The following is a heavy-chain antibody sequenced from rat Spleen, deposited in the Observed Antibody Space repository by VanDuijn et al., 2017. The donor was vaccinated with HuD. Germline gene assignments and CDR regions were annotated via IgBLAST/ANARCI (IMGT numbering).Heavy chain of an antibody. CDR2: ISRSSGT. V-gene: IGHV5-62*01. D-gene: IGHD1-1*01. Sequence: VQLVESGGGLVQPGRSMKLSCSASGFTFSSYGIHWIRQAPGKGLDWVAYISRSSGTVYADAVKGRFTISRDNAKNTLYLQLNSLKSEDTAIYYCAREGSYYYSGDPDWLAYWGQGTLVTVSS. CDR3: AREGSYYYSGDPDWLAY. CDR1: GFTFSSYG. J-gene: IGHJ3*01.